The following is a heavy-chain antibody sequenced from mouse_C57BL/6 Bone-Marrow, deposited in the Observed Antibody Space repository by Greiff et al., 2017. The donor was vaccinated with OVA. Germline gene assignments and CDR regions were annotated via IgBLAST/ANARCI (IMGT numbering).Heavy chain of an antibody. Sequence: EVKLMESGPELVKPGASVKISCKASGYSFTDYNMNWVKQSNGKSLEWIGVINPNYGTTSYNQKFKGKATLTVDQSSSTAYMQLNSLTSEDSAVYYCARSTIPITTVVATNYFDYWGQGTTLTVSS. J-gene: IGHJ2*01. V-gene: IGHV1-39*01. CDR1: GYSFTDYN. CDR3: ARSTIPITTVVATNYFDY. D-gene: IGHD1-1*01. CDR2: INPNYGTT.